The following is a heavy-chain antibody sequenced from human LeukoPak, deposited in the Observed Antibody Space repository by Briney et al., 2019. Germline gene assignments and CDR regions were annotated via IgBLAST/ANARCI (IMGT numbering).Heavy chain of an antibody. Sequence: GGSLRLSCAASGFTFSSYGMHWVRQAPGKGPPWVAFIRYDGSNKYYADSVKGRFTISRDNSKNTLYLQMNSLRAEDTAVYYCAKVRGVVITFFDYWGQGTLVTVSS. CDR2: IRYDGSNK. CDR1: GFTFSSYG. D-gene: IGHD3-22*01. J-gene: IGHJ4*02. V-gene: IGHV3-30*02. CDR3: AKVRGVVITFFDY.